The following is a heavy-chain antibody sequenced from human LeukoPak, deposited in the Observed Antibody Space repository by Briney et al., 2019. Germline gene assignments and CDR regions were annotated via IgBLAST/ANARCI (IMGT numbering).Heavy chain of an antibody. CDR3: ATVISVVTMVRGAYYFDY. V-gene: IGHV1-2*02. CDR1: GYTFTGYY. J-gene: IGHJ4*02. CDR2: INPNSGGT. Sequence: ASVKVSCKASGYTFTGYYMHWVRQAPGQGLEWMGWINPNSGGTNYAQKFQGRVTMTEDTSTDTAYMELSSLRSEGTAVYYCATVISVVTMVRGAYYFDYWGQGTLVTVSS. D-gene: IGHD3-10*01.